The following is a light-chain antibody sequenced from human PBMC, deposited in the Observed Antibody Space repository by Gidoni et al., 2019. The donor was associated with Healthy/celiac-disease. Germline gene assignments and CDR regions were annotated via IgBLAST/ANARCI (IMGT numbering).Light chain of an antibody. CDR2: KAS. CDR1: QSLSSW. J-gene: IGKJ1*01. Sequence: RVTITCRASQSLSSWLAWYQQKPGKAPKLLIYKASSLESGVPSRFSGSGSGTEFTLTISILQPDEFATYYCQQYNSYSWTFGQGTKVEIK. V-gene: IGKV1-5*03. CDR3: QQYNSYSWT.